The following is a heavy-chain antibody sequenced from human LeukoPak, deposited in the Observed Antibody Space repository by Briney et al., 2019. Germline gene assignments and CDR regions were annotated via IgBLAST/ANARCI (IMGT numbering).Heavy chain of an antibody. CDR1: GYSFTSYW. V-gene: IGHV5-51*01. CDR2: IYPGDSDT. CDR3: ARRAVVVVAASDAFDI. Sequence: GESLKISXKGSGYSFTSYWIGWVRQMPGKGLEWMGIIYPGDSDTRYSPSFQGQVTISADKSISTAYLQWSSLKASDTAMYYCARRAVVVVAASDAFDIWGQGAMVTVSS. D-gene: IGHD2-15*01. J-gene: IGHJ3*02.